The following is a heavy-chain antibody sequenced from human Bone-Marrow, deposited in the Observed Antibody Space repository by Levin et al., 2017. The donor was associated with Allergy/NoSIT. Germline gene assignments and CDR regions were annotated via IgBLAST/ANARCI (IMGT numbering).Heavy chain of an antibody. J-gene: IGHJ4*02. D-gene: IGHD2-15*01. CDR2: IYYSGST. Sequence: SETLSLTCSVSGGSISGSTYYWGWIRQPPGKGLEWIVSIYYSGSTHNNPSLKSRVTVSVDTSKNQFSLKLSSVTAADTAVYYCARLGYCSGATCYSGHYWGQGTLVTVSS. CDR1: GGSISGSTYY. V-gene: IGHV4-39*01. CDR3: ARLGYCSGATCYSGHY.